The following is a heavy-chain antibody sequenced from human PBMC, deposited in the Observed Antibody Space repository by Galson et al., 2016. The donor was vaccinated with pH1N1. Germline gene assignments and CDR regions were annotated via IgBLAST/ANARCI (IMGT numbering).Heavy chain of an antibody. J-gene: IGHJ5*02. CDR2: FDPDNMER. CDR1: GYTLTDLS. V-gene: IGHV1-24*01. CDR3: TIRRWGDSGWGRVGFDP. Sequence: SVKVSCKVSGYTLTDLSFHWVRQAPGKGLERMGGFDPDNMERLYAQTFQGRVTMTEDTSTNTAYMELSSLRSEDTAIYYCTIRRWGDSGWGRVGFDPWGQGTLVTVSS. D-gene: IGHD5-12*01.